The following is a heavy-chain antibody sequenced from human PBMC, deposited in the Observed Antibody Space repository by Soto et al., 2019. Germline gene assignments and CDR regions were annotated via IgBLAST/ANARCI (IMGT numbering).Heavy chain of an antibody. V-gene: IGHV3-23*01. CDR1: GSTFTDFT. CDR3: ARRPDAFDI. J-gene: IGHJ3*02. Sequence: EVQLLESGGGLVQPGGSLRLSCAGSGSTFTDFTMTWVRQAPGKGLEWVSAISGDGLSTYYAGSVKGRFTISRDNSKTTLNLQMNSLRAEDTAVYYCARRPDAFDIWGRGTMVTVSS. CDR2: ISGDGLST.